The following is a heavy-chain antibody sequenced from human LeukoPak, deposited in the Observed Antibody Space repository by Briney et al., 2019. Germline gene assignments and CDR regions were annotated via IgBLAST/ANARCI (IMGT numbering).Heavy chain of an antibody. CDR1: GYTFTDYY. V-gene: IGHV1-2*02. Sequence: ASVTVSCTSSGYTFTDYYMYLVRQAPGQGLEWMGWINPDNGDTKYSENFQGRVTMTRDTSISTTYMELIRLRSDDTAVYYCVRAGLGGLDSTCYRFLEWGGQGTLVTVSA. CDR3: VRAGLGGLDSTCYRFLEW. J-gene: IGHJ4*02. CDR2: INPDNGDT. D-gene: IGHD3-22*01.